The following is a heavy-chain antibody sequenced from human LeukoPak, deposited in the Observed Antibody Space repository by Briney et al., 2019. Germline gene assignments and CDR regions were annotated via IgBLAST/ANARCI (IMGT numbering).Heavy chain of an antibody. CDR1: GGTFSSYT. D-gene: IGHD2-2*01. V-gene: IGHV1-69*04. Sequence: SVKVSCKASGGTFSSYTISWVRQAPGQGLEWMGRIIPILGIANYAQKFQGRVTIAADKSTSTAYMELSSLRSEDTAVYYCARDDIVVVPAAMVYWGQGTLVTVSS. CDR3: ARDDIVVVPAAMVY. J-gene: IGHJ4*02. CDR2: IIPILGIA.